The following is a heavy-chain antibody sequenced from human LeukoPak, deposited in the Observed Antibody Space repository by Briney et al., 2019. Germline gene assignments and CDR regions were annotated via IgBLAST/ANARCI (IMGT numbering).Heavy chain of an antibody. Sequence: SETLSLTCTVSGHSIINSYYWGWIRQPPGKGLEWIGSIYHSGSTYYNPSLKSRVTISVDTSKNQFSLKLSSVTAADTAVYYCARQSPLDAFDIWGQGTMVTVSS. J-gene: IGHJ3*02. V-gene: IGHV4-38-2*02. CDR2: IYHSGST. CDR1: GHSIINSYY. CDR3: ARQSPLDAFDI.